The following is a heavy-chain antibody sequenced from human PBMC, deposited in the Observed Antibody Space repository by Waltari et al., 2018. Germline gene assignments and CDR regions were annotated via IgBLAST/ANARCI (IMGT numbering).Heavy chain of an antibody. Sequence: QVQLVQSGAVVKTPGASVKVSSKAPGSTFTSSGIRRVQQAPGQGLEWMGWSSAYNGNTNYAQKLQGRVTMTTDTSTSTAYMELRSLRSDDTAVYYCARPLDTDDAFDIWGQGTMVTVSS. D-gene: IGHD5-18*01. CDR3: ARPLDTDDAFDI. CDR1: GSTFTSSG. V-gene: IGHV1-18*01. J-gene: IGHJ3*02. CDR2: SSAYNGNT.